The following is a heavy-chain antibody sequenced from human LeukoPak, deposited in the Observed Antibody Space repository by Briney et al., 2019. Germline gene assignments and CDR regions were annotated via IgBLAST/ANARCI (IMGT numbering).Heavy chain of an antibody. D-gene: IGHD6-13*01. V-gene: IGHV1-18*01. Sequence: ASVKVSCKASGYTFSRYAISWVRQAPGQGLEWMGWISTYNGDTKYAEKFQGRVTMTTDSSTSTAYMELRSLRSDDTAVYYCARDPLRSSWSTYNNAMDVWGQGTTVTVS. CDR1: GYTFSRYA. CDR2: ISTYNGDT. CDR3: ARDPLRSSWSTYNNAMDV. J-gene: IGHJ6*02.